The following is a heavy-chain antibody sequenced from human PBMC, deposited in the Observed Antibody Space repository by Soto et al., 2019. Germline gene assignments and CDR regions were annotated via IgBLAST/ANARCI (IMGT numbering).Heavy chain of an antibody. D-gene: IGHD4-17*01. Sequence: GGSLRLSCAASGFTFSSYGMHWVRQAPGKGLEWVAVISYDGSNKYYADSVKGRFTISRDNSKNTLYLQMNSLRAEDTAVYYCAKDQHGDTEGFFDYWGQGTLVTVSS. CDR1: GFTFSSYG. V-gene: IGHV3-30*18. J-gene: IGHJ4*02. CDR2: ISYDGSNK. CDR3: AKDQHGDTEGFFDY.